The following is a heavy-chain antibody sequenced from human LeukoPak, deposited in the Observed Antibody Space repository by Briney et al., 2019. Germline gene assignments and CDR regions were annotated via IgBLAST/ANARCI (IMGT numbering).Heavy chain of an antibody. J-gene: IGHJ4*02. CDR2: ISYSGST. CDR3: ASAKRYSSGWHFDY. D-gene: IGHD6-19*01. CDR1: GGSISSNY. Sequence: SETLSLTCTVSGGSISSNYWSWLRQPPGKGLEWIGYISYSGSTNYNPSLKSRVTISVDTSKNQSSLKLSSVTAADTAVYYCASAKRYSSGWHFDYWGQGTLVTVSS. V-gene: IGHV4-59*01.